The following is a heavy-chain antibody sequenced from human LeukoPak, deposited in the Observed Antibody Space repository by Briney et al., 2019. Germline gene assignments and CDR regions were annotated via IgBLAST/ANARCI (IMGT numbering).Heavy chain of an antibody. J-gene: IGHJ3*02. Sequence: PGGSLRLSCAASGFTFSNYWMHWVRHVPGKGLVWVARIGTDGSGTTYADYVQGRFTISRDNAKNTLFLQMNSLRAEDTAVYYCARDKYGGNSNAFDIWGQGTLVTVSS. CDR2: IGTDGSGT. D-gene: IGHD4-23*01. CDR1: GFTFSNYW. V-gene: IGHV3-74*01. CDR3: ARDKYGGNSNAFDI.